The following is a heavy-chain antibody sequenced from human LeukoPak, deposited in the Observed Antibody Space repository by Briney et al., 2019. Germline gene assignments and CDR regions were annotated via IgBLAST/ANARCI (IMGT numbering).Heavy chain of an antibody. Sequence: SETLSLTCTVSGGSISSYYWSWIRQPPGKGLEWIGYIYYTGTTNYNPSLKNRVTISADPSKNQFSLKLNSVTAADTAVYYCASILDGMDVWGQGTTVSVSS. CDR2: IYYTGTT. CDR1: GGSISSYY. CDR3: ASILDGMDV. V-gene: IGHV4-59*08. J-gene: IGHJ6*02.